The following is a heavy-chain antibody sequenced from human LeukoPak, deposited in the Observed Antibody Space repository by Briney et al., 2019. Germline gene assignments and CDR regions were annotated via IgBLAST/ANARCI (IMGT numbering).Heavy chain of an antibody. CDR1: GYTFTSYG. D-gene: IGHD6-19*01. CDR3: ARDESLGQWLVRKRYYYYYYMDV. V-gene: IGHV7-4-1*02. J-gene: IGHJ6*03. Sequence: ASVKVSCKASGYTFTSYGISWVRQAPGQGLEWMGWINTNTGNPTYAQGFTGRFVFSLDTSVSTAYLQISSLEAEDTAVYYCARDESLGQWLVRKRYYYYYYMDVWGKGTTVTVSS. CDR2: INTNTGNP.